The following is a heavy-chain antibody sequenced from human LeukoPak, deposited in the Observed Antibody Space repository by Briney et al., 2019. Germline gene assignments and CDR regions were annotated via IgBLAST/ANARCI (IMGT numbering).Heavy chain of an antibody. V-gene: IGHV3-23*01. CDR2: ISGSGGST. CDR1: GFTFSSYA. CDR3: AKDKFVEMATSRLDY. D-gene: IGHD5-24*01. Sequence: GGSLRLSCAASGFTFSSYAMSWVRQAPGKGLEWVSAISGSGGSTYYADSVKGRFTISRDNSKNTLYLQMNSLRAEDTAVYYCAKDKFVEMATSRLDYWGQGTLVTVSS. J-gene: IGHJ4*02.